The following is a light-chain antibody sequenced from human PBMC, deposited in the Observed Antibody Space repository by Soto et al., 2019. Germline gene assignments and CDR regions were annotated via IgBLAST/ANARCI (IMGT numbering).Light chain of an antibody. Sequence: QSALTQPASVSGSPGQSVTISCTGTSSDFGGYKYVSWYQQHPGKAPKLMIYEVSNRPSGVSNRFSGSKSGNTASLTISGLQAEDEADYYCSSYTSSSTRVFGGGTKLTVL. J-gene: IGLJ3*02. CDR3: SSYTSSSTRV. CDR1: SSDFGGYKY. V-gene: IGLV2-14*01. CDR2: EVS.